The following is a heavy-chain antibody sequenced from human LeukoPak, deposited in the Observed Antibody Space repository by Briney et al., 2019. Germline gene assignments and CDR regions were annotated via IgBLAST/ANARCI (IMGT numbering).Heavy chain of an antibody. D-gene: IGHD2/OR15-2a*01. CDR3: AKDRSYSNLSGGAFDI. Sequence: LRLSCAASGFTFSSYWMHWVRQAPGKGLEWVSGISWNSGNIGYADSVTGRFTISRDNAKNSLYLQMNSLRAEDMALYYCAKDRSYSNLSGGAFDIWGQGTMVTVSS. CDR2: ISWNSGNI. V-gene: IGHV3-9*03. CDR1: GFTFSSYW. J-gene: IGHJ3*02.